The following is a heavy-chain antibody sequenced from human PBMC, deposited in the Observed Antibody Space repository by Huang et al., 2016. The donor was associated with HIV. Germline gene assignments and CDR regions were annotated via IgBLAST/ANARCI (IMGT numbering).Heavy chain of an antibody. D-gene: IGHD3-10*01. CDR3: ARLIGSPSFYYGLDV. J-gene: IGHJ6*02. CDR2: IYPGDSDT. CDR1: GYRFRSNG. Sequence: EVQLVQSGAEVKKPGESLKISCKGSGYRFRSNGIGWVRQMPGKGLEWMGIIYPGDSDTRYSPSFQGQVTISADKSINTAYLQWSSLKASDTAMYYCARLIGSPSFYYGLDVWGQGTTVTVSS. V-gene: IGHV5-51*01.